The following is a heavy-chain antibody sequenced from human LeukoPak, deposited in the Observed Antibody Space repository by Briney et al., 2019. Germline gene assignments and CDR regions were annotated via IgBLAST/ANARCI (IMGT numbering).Heavy chain of an antibody. CDR3: AKPYYDSSGYWNYFDY. CDR2: ISYDGSNK. J-gene: IGHJ4*02. D-gene: IGHD3-22*01. CDR1: GFTFSSYG. Sequence: GGSLRLSCAASGFTFSSYGMHWVRQAPGKGLEWVAVISYDGSNKYYADSVKGRSTISRDNSKNTLYLQMNSLRAEDTAVYYCAKPYYDSSGYWNYFDYWGQGTLVTVSS. V-gene: IGHV3-30*18.